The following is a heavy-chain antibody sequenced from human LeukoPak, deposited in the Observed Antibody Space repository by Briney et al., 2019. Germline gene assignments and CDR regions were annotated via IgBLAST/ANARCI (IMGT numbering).Heavy chain of an antibody. Sequence: PGGSLRLSCAASGFTFTSYALTWVRQAPGQGLEWVSIISSGGENTYYADSVRGRFTISRDNSKKILSLQMNSLKAEDTAVYYCAKRDWYFDLWGRGTLVTVS. CDR1: GFTFTSYA. CDR2: ISSGGENT. J-gene: IGHJ2*01. CDR3: AKRDWYFDL. V-gene: IGHV3-23*01.